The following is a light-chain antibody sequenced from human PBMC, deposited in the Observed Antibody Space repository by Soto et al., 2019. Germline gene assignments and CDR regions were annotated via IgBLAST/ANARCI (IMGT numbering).Light chain of an antibody. J-gene: IGKJ4*01. CDR3: QQYDNLPT. Sequence: DLQMTQSPSSLSASVGDRVTITCQASQDISNYLYWYQQKPGKAPKLLIYDASNLETGVPSRFSGSGSGTDFTFTISSLQPEDIATYYCQQYDNLPTFGGGTKVEIK. CDR2: DAS. CDR1: QDISNY. V-gene: IGKV1-33*01.